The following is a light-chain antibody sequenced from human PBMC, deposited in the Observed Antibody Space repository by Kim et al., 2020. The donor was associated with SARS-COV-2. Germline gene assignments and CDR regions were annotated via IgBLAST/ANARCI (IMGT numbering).Light chain of an antibody. Sequence: DIQMTQFPVSLSASVGDRVTITCRASQTISHFLNWYQQKPGKAPKLLIYAASSLQSGVPSRFSGSGSGTDFGLTISSLQPEDFATYYCQQSYTTPLTFGGGTKVDIK. J-gene: IGKJ4*01. V-gene: IGKV1-39*01. CDR2: AAS. CDR3: QQSYTTPLT. CDR1: QTISHF.